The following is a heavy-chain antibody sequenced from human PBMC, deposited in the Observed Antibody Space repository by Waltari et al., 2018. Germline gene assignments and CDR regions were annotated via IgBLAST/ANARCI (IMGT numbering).Heavy chain of an antibody. Sequence: QVQLQESGPGLVKPSQTLSLTCTVSGGSISSGAYCWTWLRQSAGKGLEWMGIIYPGDSDARYNPSFQGQVTISVDKSINTAYLQWSSLKASDTAMYYCAKIGGPYSSYMDVWGRGTTVTVSS. CDR2: IYPGDSDA. CDR3: AKIGGPYSSYMDV. V-gene: IGHV4-61*09. J-gene: IGHJ6*03. CDR1: GGSISSGAYC. D-gene: IGHD3-16*01.